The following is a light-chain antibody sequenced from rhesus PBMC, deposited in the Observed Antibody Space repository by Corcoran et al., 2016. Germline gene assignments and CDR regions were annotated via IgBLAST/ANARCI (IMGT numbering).Light chain of an antibody. CDR1: QSGGSS. J-gene: IGKJ4*01. Sequence: EIVMTQSPATLSLSPGEIVTLSCRASQSGGSSLAWYQQKPGQPPRPRIYGASPRATGIPDRFSGSGSGTDFTLTISSLEPEDVAVYYCLQRSNWLTFRGGTKVEIK. V-gene: IGKV3-24*04. CDR3: LQRSNWLT. CDR2: GAS.